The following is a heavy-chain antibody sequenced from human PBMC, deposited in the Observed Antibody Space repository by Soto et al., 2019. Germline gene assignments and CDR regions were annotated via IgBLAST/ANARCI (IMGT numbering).Heavy chain of an antibody. CDR1: GYTFTSYG. J-gene: IGHJ4*02. CDR2: ISAYNGNT. D-gene: IGHD3-9*01. CDR3: ARAAYEILTGYYRR. Sequence: QIQLVQSGAEVKKPGASVKVSCKASGYTFTSYGISWVRQAPGQGLEWMGWISAYNGNTNYAQKFQDRVTMTTDTSTITAYMELRSLRSDDTAVYYCARAAYEILTGYYRRWGQGTLVTVSS. V-gene: IGHV1-18*01.